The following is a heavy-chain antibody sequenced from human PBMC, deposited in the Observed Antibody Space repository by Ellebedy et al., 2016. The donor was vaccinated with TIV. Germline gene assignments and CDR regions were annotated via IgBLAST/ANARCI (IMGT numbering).Heavy chain of an antibody. CDR2: IFSNDEK. J-gene: IGHJ3*02. D-gene: IGHD3-22*01. CDR1: GFSLSNARMG. CDR3: ARTTLGYYDSSGNRDDAFDI. V-gene: IGHV2-26*01. Sequence: SGPTLVXPTETLTLTCTVSGFSLSNARMGVSWIRQPPGKALEWLAHIFSNDEKSYSTSLKSRLTISKDTSKSQMVLTMTNMDPVDTATYYCARTTLGYYDSSGNRDDAFDIWGQGTMVTVSS.